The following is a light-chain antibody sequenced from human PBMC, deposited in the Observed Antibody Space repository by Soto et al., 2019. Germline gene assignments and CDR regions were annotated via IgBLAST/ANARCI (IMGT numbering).Light chain of an antibody. J-gene: IGKJ1*01. CDR1: QGISTY. Sequence: DIRMNQSPSSLSESVGDRATITRRASQGISTYLNCYPQTQGKAPKVXIYAASSLQSGVLSRFSCSGAETDCTRTISSLQPEDVPTDSCQQSYSTTWTFGQGTKVDIK. CDR2: AAS. CDR3: QQSYSTTWT. V-gene: IGKV1-39*01.